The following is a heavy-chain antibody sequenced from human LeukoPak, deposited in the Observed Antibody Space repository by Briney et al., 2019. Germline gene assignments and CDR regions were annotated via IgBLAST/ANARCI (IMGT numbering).Heavy chain of an antibody. CDR1: GFTFSSYG. Sequence: GGSLRLSCAASGFTFSSYGMHWVRQAPGKGLEWVAFIRYDGSNKYYADSVKGRFTISRDNSKNTLYLQMNSLRAEDTAVYYCARDELATVTLKGHYYYYYYVDVWGKGTTVTVSS. J-gene: IGHJ6*03. V-gene: IGHV3-30*02. D-gene: IGHD4-17*01. CDR2: IRYDGSNK. CDR3: ARDELATVTLKGHYYYYYYVDV.